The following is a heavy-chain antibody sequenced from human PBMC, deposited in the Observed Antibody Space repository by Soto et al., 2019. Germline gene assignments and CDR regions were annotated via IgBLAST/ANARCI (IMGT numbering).Heavy chain of an antibody. Sequence: ASVKVSCKASGGTFSSYTISWVRQAPGQGLEWMGRIIPILGIANYAQKFQGRVTITADKSTSTAYMELSSLRSEDTAVYYCARGGISYPVNFDYWGQGTLVTVSS. CDR3: ARGGISYPVNFDY. CDR2: IIPILGIA. D-gene: IGHD2-15*01. CDR1: GGTFSSYT. V-gene: IGHV1-69*02. J-gene: IGHJ4*02.